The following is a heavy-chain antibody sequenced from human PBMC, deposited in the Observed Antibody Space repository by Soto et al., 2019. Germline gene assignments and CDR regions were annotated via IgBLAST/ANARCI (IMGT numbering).Heavy chain of an antibody. D-gene: IGHD3-16*01. CDR2: VYWTGST. Sequence: SETLSLTCSVAGDSITTNGYYWGWIRQPPGKGLQWIGNVYWTGSTFSHPSLTSRFFISVDTSKNKFSLRLTSVTAADTAVYYCARSTYTFGLLIDYWGQGTLVTVSS. CDR3: ARSTYTFGLLIDY. V-gene: IGHV4-39*01. CDR1: GDSITTNGYY. J-gene: IGHJ4*02.